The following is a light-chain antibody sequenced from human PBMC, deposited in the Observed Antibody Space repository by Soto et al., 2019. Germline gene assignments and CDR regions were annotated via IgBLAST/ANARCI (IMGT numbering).Light chain of an antibody. Sequence: DIQMTQSPSTLAASLGDRVTITCRASESISTWLAWYQQKPGKAPNLLIYKASSLESGVPSRFRGSGSGTEFTLTISSLQPDDFETYYCQQYNIYSWTFGQGTKVDIK. CDR3: QQYNIYSWT. J-gene: IGKJ1*01. CDR2: KAS. V-gene: IGKV1-5*03. CDR1: ESISTW.